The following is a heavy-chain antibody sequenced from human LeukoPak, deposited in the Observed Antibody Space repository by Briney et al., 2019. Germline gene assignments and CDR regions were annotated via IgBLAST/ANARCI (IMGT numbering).Heavy chain of an antibody. V-gene: IGHV1-18*04. CDR1: GYKFSNYG. CDR2: ISAYNGNT. J-gene: IGHJ4*02. CDR3: ARVAVAGRAWRDY. Sequence: ASVKVSCKASGYKFSNYGISWVRQAPGQGLEWMGWISAYNGNTKSAQNLQGRVTMTTDTSTSTAYMELRSLRSDDTAVYYCARVAVAGRAWRDYWGQGTLVTVSS. D-gene: IGHD6-19*01.